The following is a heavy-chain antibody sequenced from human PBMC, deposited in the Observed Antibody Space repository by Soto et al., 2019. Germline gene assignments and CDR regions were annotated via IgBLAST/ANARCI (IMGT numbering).Heavy chain of an antibody. J-gene: IGHJ6*04. CDR2: INAGNGNT. V-gene: IGHV1-3*01. Sequence: ASVKVSCKASGYTFTSYAMHWVRQAPGQRLEWMGWINAGNGNTKYSQKFRGRVTITRDTSASTAYMELSSLRSEDTAVYYFGRAIVIRFRDSYYSGRDVGGKGTTVTVSS. D-gene: IGHD3-10*01. CDR1: GYTFTSYA. CDR3: GRAIVIRFRDSYYSGRDV.